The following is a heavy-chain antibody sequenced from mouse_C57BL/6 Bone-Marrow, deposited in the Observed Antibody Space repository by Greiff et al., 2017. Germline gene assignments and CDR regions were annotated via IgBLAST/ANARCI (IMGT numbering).Heavy chain of an antibody. J-gene: IGHJ2*01. CDR1: GFNIKVDY. CDR3: TTRITTVVAPFDY. D-gene: IGHD1-1*01. CDR2: IDPENGDT. V-gene: IGHV14-4*01. Sequence: VQLQQSGAELVRPGASVKLSCTASGFNIKVDYMHWVKQRPEQGLEWIGWIDPENGDTEYASKFQGKATITADTSSNTAYLQLSSLTSEDTAVYYCTTRITTVVAPFDYWGQGTTLTVSS.